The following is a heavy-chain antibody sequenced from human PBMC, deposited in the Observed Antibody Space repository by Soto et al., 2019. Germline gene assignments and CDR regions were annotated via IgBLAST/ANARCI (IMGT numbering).Heavy chain of an antibody. J-gene: IGHJ4*02. D-gene: IGHD3-10*01. Sequence: SGPTLVNPTQTLTLTCTFSGLSFRTSGVDVGWIRQPPGTALEWLALNYWHDDQRYSPSLKRRLTIPKDTSKNQVVLTLSNMDPLDTATYDCARSHYRSGSAHFFDYWGQRTLFTVSS. CDR1: GLSFRTSGVD. CDR3: ARSHYRSGSAHFFDY. V-gene: IGHV2-5*01. CDR2: NYWHDDQ.